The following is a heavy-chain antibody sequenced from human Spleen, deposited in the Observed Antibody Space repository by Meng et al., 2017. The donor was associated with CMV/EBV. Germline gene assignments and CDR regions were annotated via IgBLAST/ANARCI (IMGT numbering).Heavy chain of an antibody. V-gene: IGHV3-21*01. CDR2: ISSSSSYI. CDR3: ARDLVGATLAY. D-gene: IGHD1-26*01. J-gene: IGHJ4*02. CDR1: GFTFSSYS. Sequence: GESLKISCAASGFTFSSYSMNWVRQAPGKGLEWVSSISSSSSYIYYADSVKGRFTISRDNAKNSLYLQMNSLRAEDTAVYYCARDLVGATLAYWGQGTLVTSPQ.